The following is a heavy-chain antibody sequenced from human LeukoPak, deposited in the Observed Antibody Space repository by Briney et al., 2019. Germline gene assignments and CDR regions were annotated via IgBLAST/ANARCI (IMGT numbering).Heavy chain of an antibody. J-gene: IGHJ4*02. V-gene: IGHV6-1*01. CDR3: AREGRGDVDFDY. Sequence: SQTLSLTCAISGDSVSSNSAAWNWIRQSPSRGLEWLGRTYYRSKRYNNYAVSVKSRIAINPHTSKNQFSLQLNSVTPEDTAVYYCAREGRGDVDFDYWGQGTLVTVSS. CDR1: GDSVSSNSAA. D-gene: IGHD3-10*02. CDR2: TYYRSKRYN.